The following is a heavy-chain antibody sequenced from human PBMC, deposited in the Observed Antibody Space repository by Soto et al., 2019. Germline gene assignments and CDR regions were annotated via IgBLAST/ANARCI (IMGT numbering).Heavy chain of an antibody. V-gene: IGHV3-66*01. D-gene: IGHD3-10*01. CDR2: IYSGGST. CDR1: GFTVSSNY. CDR3: ARDKPLWFGELLFVEYFQH. J-gene: IGHJ1*01. Sequence: GGSLRLSCAASGFTVSSNYMSWVRQAPGKGLEWVSVIYSGGSTYYADSVKGRFTISRDNSKNTLYLQMNSLRAEDTAVYYCARDKPLWFGELLFVEYFQHWGQGTLVTVSS.